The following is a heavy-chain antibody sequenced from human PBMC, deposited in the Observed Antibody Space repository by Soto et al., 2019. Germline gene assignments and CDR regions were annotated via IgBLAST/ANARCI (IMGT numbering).Heavy chain of an antibody. J-gene: IGHJ4*02. Sequence: PGGSLRLSCAAAGFTVNTAYLGWVRQVPGEGLQWISIIYNDGTTYYADSVKGRFTIYRDSSKNTLYLQMNSLSADDTAVYFCARAATVTTIFDYWGQGTLVTVSS. CDR2: IYNDGTT. V-gene: IGHV3-66*01. CDR3: ARAATVTTIFDY. CDR1: GFTVNTAY. D-gene: IGHD4-17*01.